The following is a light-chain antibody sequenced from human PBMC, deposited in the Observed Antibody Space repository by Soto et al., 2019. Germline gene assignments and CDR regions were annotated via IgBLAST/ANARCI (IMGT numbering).Light chain of an antibody. Sequence: EVVMTQSPATLSVSPGERATLSCRASQSINSNLAWYQQKPGQAPRLLISGASTRATGIPVRFSGSGSATEFTLTISSLQSEDFAVYYCQQYYNCPLTFCPGTKVEI. CDR2: GAS. CDR3: QQYYNCPLT. CDR1: QSINSN. J-gene: IGKJ1*01. V-gene: IGKV3-15*01.